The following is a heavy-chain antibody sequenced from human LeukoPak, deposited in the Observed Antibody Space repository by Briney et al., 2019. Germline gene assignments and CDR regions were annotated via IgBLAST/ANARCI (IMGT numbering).Heavy chain of an antibody. CDR1: GFTFSNYA. CDR2: ISNSGGST. V-gene: IGHV3-23*01. Sequence: GGSLRLSCAASGFTFSNYAMSWVRQAPGKGLEWVSTISNSGGSTYYADSVKGRFTVSRDNSKNTLYLQMNSLGAEDTAVYYCARDTSGYCSTSRCYGSWYFDLWGRGTLVTVSS. D-gene: IGHD2-2*01. J-gene: IGHJ2*01. CDR3: ARDTSGYCSTSRCYGSWYFDL.